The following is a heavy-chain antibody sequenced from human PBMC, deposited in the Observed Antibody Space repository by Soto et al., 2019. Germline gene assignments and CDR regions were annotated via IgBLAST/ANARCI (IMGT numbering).Heavy chain of an antibody. V-gene: IGHV3-30*04. CDR1: GFTFSRYN. Sequence: GGSLRLSCAASGFTFSRYNMVWVRRAPGKGLEWVALVSYDGRNKNQGDSVKGRFTNSRDNSKKTLYLQMNSLRIEDTAVYYCARVPGYCSGGSCYGDYYNGMDVWGPGTTVTVSS. CDR3: ARVPGYCSGGSCYGDYYNGMDV. CDR2: VSYDGRNK. D-gene: IGHD2-15*01. J-gene: IGHJ6*02.